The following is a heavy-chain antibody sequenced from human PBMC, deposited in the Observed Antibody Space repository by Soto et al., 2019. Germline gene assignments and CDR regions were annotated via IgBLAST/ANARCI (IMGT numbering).Heavy chain of an antibody. J-gene: IGHJ4*02. CDR1: GFNFSSYV. CDR2: IWYDGGNK. V-gene: IGHV3-33*01. D-gene: IGHD6-19*01. Sequence: QVQLVESGGGVVQPGRSLRLSCAAPGFNFSSYVMHWVRQAPGKGLEWVAVIWYDGGNKYYADSVKGRFTISRDNSKYTLYLQMISLRAEDTAVYYCARDGQWLPRDGLRSSYYFDYWGQGTLVTVSS. CDR3: ARDGQWLPRDGLRSSYYFDY.